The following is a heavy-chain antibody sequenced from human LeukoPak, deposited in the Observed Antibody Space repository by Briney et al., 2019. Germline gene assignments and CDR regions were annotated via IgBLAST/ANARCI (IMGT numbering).Heavy chain of an antibody. V-gene: IGHV3-33*01. Sequence: PGGSLRLSCAASGFTFSSYGMHWVRQAPGKGLEWVAVIWYDGSNKYYADSVKGRFTISRDNSKNTLYLQMNSLRAEDTAVYYCARDPQLVYSFDYWGQGTLVTVSS. J-gene: IGHJ4*02. CDR1: GFTFSSYG. D-gene: IGHD2-2*02. CDR3: ARDPQLVYSFDY. CDR2: IWYDGSNK.